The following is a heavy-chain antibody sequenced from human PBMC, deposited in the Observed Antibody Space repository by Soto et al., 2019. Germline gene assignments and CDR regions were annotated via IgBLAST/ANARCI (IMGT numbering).Heavy chain of an antibody. CDR3: AKGRFFWGDRDAFDI. CDR2: ISGSGGST. CDR1: GFTFSSYA. J-gene: IGHJ3*02. D-gene: IGHD3-3*01. Sequence: GESLKISCAASGFTFSSYAMSWVRQAPGKGLEWVSAISGSGGSTYYADSVKGRFTISRDNSKNTLYLQMNSLRAEDTAVYYCAKGRFFWGDRDAFDIWGQGTMVTVSS. V-gene: IGHV3-23*01.